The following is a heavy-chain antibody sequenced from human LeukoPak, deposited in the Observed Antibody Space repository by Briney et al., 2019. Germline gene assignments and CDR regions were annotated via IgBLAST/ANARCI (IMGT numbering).Heavy chain of an antibody. CDR2: ITSSGTYI. Sequence: GGSLRLSCAASGFTFSNYNMNWVRQAPGKTMEWVSSITSSGTYIFYADSVRGRFTISRDNAKNSLYLQMNSLKTEDTAVYYCTTDIRRFGYCSSTSCTQRGEFDPWGQGTLVTVSS. D-gene: IGHD2-2*03. J-gene: IGHJ5*02. V-gene: IGHV3-21*03. CDR3: TTDIRRFGYCSSTSCTQRGEFDP. CDR1: GFTFSNYN.